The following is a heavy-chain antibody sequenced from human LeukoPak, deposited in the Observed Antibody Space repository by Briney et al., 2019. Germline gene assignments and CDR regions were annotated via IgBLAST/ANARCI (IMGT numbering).Heavy chain of an antibody. J-gene: IGHJ6*03. CDR3: ARDLAAGYYDSSGYYYHYYYYMDV. Sequence: SETLSLTCTVSGGSISSYYWSWIRQAPGKGLEWIGYIYYSGSTNYNPSLKSRVTISVDTSKNQFSLKLSSVTAADTAVYYCARDLAAGYYDSSGYYYHYYYYMDVWGKGTTVTVSS. CDR2: IYYSGST. D-gene: IGHD3-22*01. V-gene: IGHV4-59*01. CDR1: GGSISSYY.